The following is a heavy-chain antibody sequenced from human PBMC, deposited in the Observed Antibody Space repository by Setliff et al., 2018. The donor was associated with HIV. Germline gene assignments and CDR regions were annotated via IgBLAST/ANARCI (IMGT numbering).Heavy chain of an antibody. V-gene: IGHV1-69*10. Sequence: ASVKVSCKASGGTFSSYAISWVRQAPGQGLEWMGGIIPILGIANYAQKFQGRVTITADESTSTAYMELSSLRSEDTAVYYCAREVGGYDQGGYGMDVWGQGTTVTVSS. CDR3: AREVGGYDQGGYGMDV. D-gene: IGHD5-12*01. CDR2: IIPILGIA. CDR1: GGTFSSYA. J-gene: IGHJ6*02.